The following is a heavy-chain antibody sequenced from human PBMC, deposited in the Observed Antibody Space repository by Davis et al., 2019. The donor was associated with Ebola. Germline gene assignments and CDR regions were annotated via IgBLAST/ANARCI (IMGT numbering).Heavy chain of an antibody. D-gene: IGHD3-3*01. CDR2: VSYDGITK. CDR1: GFTFSDYY. CDR3: ARWSGNRPTFYLDH. J-gene: IGHJ4*02. V-gene: IGHV3-33*03. Sequence: GGSLRLSCAASGFTFSDYYMSWIRQAPGKGLEWVAVVSYDGITKSYADFAEGRFTISKDNSRNTLHLQMNSLRVDDTALYYCARWSGNRPTFYLDHWGRGTLVTVSS.